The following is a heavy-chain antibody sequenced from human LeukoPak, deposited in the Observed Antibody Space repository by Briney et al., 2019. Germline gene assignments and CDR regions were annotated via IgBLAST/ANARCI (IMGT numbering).Heavy chain of an antibody. Sequence: SETLSLTCTVSGYSISSGYYWGWIRQPPGKGLEWIGSIYHSGSTYYNPSLKSRVTISVDTSKNQFSLKLSSVTAADTAVYYCARTPDYYGSGSYYNVLFYFGYWGQGTLVTVSS. CDR3: ARTPDYYGSGSYYNVLFYFGY. V-gene: IGHV4-38-2*02. CDR1: GYSISSGYY. D-gene: IGHD3-10*01. CDR2: IYHSGST. J-gene: IGHJ4*02.